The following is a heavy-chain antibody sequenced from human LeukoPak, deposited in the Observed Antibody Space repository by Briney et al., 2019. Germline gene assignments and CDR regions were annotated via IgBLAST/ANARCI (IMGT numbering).Heavy chain of an antibody. CDR1: GGSIRTYY. D-gene: IGHD5-18*01. J-gene: IGHJ4*02. CDR3: ARCGDSYATGYYFDY. CDR2: VYYTGAT. Sequence: PSETLSLTSTLSGGSIRTYYSSWVRQTPGKGLEWIGFVYYTGATNYIPSLKSRVTISLGSSRNQFSLHLSSVIAADTAVYYCARCGDSYATGYYFDYWGQGTLVTVSS. V-gene: IGHV4-59*01.